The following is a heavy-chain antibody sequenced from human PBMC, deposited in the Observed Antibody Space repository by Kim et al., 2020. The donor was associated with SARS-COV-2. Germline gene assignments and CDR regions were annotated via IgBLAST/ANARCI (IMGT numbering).Heavy chain of an antibody. V-gene: IGHV3-23*01. J-gene: IGHJ4*02. CDR2: GSGEDT. Sequence: GSGEDTSYADPAMGRFTISRDNSKNTLYLQMNNLRAEDTALYYCAKEYKNWGQGTLVTVST. CDR3: AKEYKN. D-gene: IGHD1-20*01.